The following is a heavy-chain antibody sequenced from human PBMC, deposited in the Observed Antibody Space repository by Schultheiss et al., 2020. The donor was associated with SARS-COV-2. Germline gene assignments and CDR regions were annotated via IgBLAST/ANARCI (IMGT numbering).Heavy chain of an antibody. CDR3: ARDHSRFLEWLFQGVMYFDY. CDR2: MNPNNGDT. Sequence: ASVKVSCKASGYTFTTYDINWVRQATGQGLEWMGWMNPNNGDTDYAQKFQGRVIMTRNTSINTAYMELSGLRSDDTAVYYCARDHSRFLEWLFQGVMYFDYWGQGTLVTVSS. CDR1: GYTFTTYD. J-gene: IGHJ4*02. D-gene: IGHD3-3*01. V-gene: IGHV1-8*01.